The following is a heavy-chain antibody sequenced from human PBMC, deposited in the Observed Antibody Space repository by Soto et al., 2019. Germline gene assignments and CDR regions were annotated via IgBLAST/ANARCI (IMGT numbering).Heavy chain of an antibody. V-gene: IGHV3-21*01. Sequence: GGALRLSCAASGVTCSSYSMNWVRQAPGKGLEWVSSISSSSSYIYYADSVKGRFTISRDNAKNSLYLQMNSLRAEDTAVYYCASDYDYVWGSYRPPHDYWGQGTLVTVSS. D-gene: IGHD3-16*02. CDR2: ISSSSSYI. CDR1: GVTCSSYS. J-gene: IGHJ4*02. CDR3: ASDYDYVWGSYRPPHDY.